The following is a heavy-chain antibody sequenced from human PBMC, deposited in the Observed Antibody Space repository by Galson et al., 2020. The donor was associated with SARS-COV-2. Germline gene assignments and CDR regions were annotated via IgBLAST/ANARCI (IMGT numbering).Heavy chain of an antibody. V-gene: IGHV3-30*03. CDR3: ARNGGGNWFDP. Sequence: GGSLRLSCAASGFTFSSYGMHWVRQAPGKGLEWVAVISYDGSNKYYADSVKGRFTISRDNSKNTLYLQMNSLRAEDTAVYYCARNGGGNWFDPWGQGTLVTVSS. CDR1: GFTFSSYG. J-gene: IGHJ5*02. CDR2: ISYDGSNK. D-gene: IGHD2-8*01.